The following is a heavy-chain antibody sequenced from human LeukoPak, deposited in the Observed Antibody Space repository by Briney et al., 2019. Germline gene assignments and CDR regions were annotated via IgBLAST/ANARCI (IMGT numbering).Heavy chain of an antibody. V-gene: IGHV3-7*01. CDR1: GFTFSRYW. CDR3: ARDEEGTVDY. D-gene: IGHD1-1*01. Sequence: GGSLRLSCAASGFTFSRYWMSWVRQAPGKGLEWVANIKQDGSEKYYVDSVKGRFTISRDNAKNSLYLQMNSLRAEDTAVYYCARDEEGTVDYWGQGTLVTVSS. J-gene: IGHJ4*02. CDR2: IKQDGSEK.